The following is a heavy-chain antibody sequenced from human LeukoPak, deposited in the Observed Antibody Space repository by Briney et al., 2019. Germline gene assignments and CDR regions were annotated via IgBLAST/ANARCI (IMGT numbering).Heavy chain of an antibody. J-gene: IGHJ6*03. Sequence: SETLSLTCAVYGGSFSGYYWSWIRQPPGKGLEWIGEINHSGSTNYNPSLKSRVTISVDTSKNQFSLKLSSVTAADTAVYYCARPARPYYYYYMDVWGKGTTVTISS. CDR3: ARPARPYYYYYMDV. CDR2: INHSGST. CDR1: GGSFSGYY. D-gene: IGHD6-6*01. V-gene: IGHV4-34*01.